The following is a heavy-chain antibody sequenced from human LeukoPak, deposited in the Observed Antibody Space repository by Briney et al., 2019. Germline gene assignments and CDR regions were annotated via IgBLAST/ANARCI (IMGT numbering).Heavy chain of an antibody. CDR2: ISGSGGST. D-gene: IGHD6-13*01. J-gene: IGHJ4*02. Sequence: GSLRLSCAASGFTFSSYAMSWVRQAPGKGLEWVSAISGSGGSTYYADSVKGRFTISRDNSKNTLYLQMNSLRAEDTAVYYCAKDRSSWYYFDYWGQGTLVTVSS. V-gene: IGHV3-23*01. CDR3: AKDRSSWYYFDY. CDR1: GFTFSSYA.